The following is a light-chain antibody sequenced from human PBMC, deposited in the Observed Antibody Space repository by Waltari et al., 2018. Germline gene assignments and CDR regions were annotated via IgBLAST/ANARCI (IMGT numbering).Light chain of an antibody. Sequence: QSALTQPPSVSGTPGQSVTITCTGPLGTSNLVSWYRQLPGTAPKLILYHSSERPSGTSVRFSGSRSGNTASLAITGLQAEDEADYYCQSYDSSLSGFVVFGGGTKLTVL. J-gene: IGLJ2*01. CDR1: LGTSNL. CDR2: HSS. V-gene: IGLV2-14*02. CDR3: QSYDSSLSGFVV.